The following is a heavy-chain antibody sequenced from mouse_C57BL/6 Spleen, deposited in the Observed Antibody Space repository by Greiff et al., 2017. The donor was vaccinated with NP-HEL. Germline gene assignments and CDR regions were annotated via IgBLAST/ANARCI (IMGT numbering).Heavy chain of an antibody. J-gene: IGHJ3*01. D-gene: IGHD1-1*01. CDR2: LDPENGDT. CDR1: GFNIKDDY. Sequence: EVQVVEPGAELVRPGASVKLSCTASGFNIKDDYMHWVKPRPEQGLEWIGWLDPENGDTEYASKFQGKATLTADKSSNSASLQLSSRTSEDTAVYYCTPYDYYGAWFAYWGQGTLVTVSA. V-gene: IGHV14-4*01. CDR3: TPYDYYGAWFAY.